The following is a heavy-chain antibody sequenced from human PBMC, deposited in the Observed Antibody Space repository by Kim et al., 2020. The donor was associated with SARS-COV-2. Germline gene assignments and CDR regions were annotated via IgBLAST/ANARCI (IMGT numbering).Heavy chain of an antibody. CDR3: ARGRGAARSSWFDP. V-gene: IGHV1-69*04. J-gene: IGHJ5*02. D-gene: IGHD6-6*01. CDR1: GGTFSSYA. Sequence: SVKVSCKASGGTFSSYAISWVRQAPGQGLEWMGRIIPILGIANYAQKFQGRVTITADKSTSTAYMGLSSLRSEDTAVYYCARGRGAARSSWFDPWGQGTLVTVSS. CDR2: IIPILGIA.